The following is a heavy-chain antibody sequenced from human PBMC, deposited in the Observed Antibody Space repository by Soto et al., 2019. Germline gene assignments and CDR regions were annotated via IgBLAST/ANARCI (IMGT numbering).Heavy chain of an antibody. CDR3: AKDIGQYCGGECFGPVYFDY. Sequence: PGGSLRLSCAASGFTVSSNYMSWVRQAPGKGLEWVSVISGSGGSTYYADSVKGRFTISRDNSKNTLYLQMNSLRAEDTAVYYCAKDIGQYCGGECFGPVYFDYWGQGTLVTVSS. V-gene: IGHV3-23*01. J-gene: IGHJ4*02. D-gene: IGHD2-21*01. CDR1: GFTVSSNY. CDR2: ISGSGGST.